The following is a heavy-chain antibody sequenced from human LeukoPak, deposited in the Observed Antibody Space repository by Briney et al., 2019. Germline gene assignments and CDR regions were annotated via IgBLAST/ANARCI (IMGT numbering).Heavy chain of an antibody. CDR2: INHSGST. CDR3: ARLWWFYDAFDI. Sequence: PSETLSLTCTVSGGSISSSSAYWGWIRQPPGKGLEWIGEINHSGSTNYNPSLESRVTISVDTSKNQFSLKLSSVTAADTAVYYCARLWWFYDAFDIWGQGTMVTVSS. CDR1: GGSISSSSAY. D-gene: IGHD2-15*01. V-gene: IGHV4-39*07. J-gene: IGHJ3*02.